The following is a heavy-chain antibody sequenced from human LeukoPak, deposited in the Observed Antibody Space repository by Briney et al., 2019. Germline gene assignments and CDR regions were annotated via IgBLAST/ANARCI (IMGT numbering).Heavy chain of an antibody. D-gene: IGHD6-19*01. CDR2: IYYSGST. CDR1: GGSISGYY. CDR3: ARQDLAVAGPGRFDP. J-gene: IGHJ5*02. Sequence: SETLSLTCTVSGGSISGYYWSWIRQPPGKGLEWIGYIYYSGSTNYNLSLKSRVTISLDKSKNQFSLKLSSVTAADTAVYYCARQDLAVAGPGRFDPWGQGTLVTVSS. V-gene: IGHV4-59*12.